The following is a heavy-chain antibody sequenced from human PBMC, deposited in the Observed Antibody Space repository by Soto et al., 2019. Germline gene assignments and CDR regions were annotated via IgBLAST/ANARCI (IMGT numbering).Heavy chain of an antibody. CDR2: ISYDGSNE. Sequence: QVQLVESGGGMVQPGVSLRLSCAVSGFTFSNFGMHWVRQAPGKGLEWVAVISYDGSNEYYEDSVKGRFTISRDNSQNTLHLQMNSLREEDTAMYYCAKSQSSGWYGVDYWGQGTLLTVSS. CDR1: GFTFSNFG. V-gene: IGHV3-30*18. D-gene: IGHD6-19*01. CDR3: AKSQSSGWYGVDY. J-gene: IGHJ4*02.